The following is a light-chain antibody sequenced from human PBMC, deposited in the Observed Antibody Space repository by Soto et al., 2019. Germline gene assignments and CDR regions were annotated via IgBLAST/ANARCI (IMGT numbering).Light chain of an antibody. CDR3: QQYENWPWT. Sequence: EIVMTQSPATLSVSPGERATLSCRASQSVSSSLAWYQQKPGQAPRLLFYGASTRATGIPDRFSGSGSGTEFTLTISSLQSEDVAAYYCQQYENWPWTFGQGTKVDIK. V-gene: IGKV3D-15*01. J-gene: IGKJ1*01. CDR1: QSVSSS. CDR2: GAS.